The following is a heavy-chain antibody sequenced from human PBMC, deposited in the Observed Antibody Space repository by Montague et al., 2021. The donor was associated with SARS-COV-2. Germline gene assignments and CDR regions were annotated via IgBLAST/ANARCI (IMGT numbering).Heavy chain of an antibody. D-gene: IGHD3-9*01. Sequence: PPQTLTLTCTFSGFSLSTSGMCVSWIRQPPGKALEWLALIDWDDDKYYSTSLKTRLTISKDTSKNQVVLTMTNMDPVDTATYYCARMVTIFSLGGYYYYYGMDFWGQGTTVTVSS. CDR3: ARMVTIFSLGGYYYYYGMDF. J-gene: IGHJ6*02. CDR1: GFSLSTSGMC. V-gene: IGHV2-70*01. CDR2: IDWDDDK.